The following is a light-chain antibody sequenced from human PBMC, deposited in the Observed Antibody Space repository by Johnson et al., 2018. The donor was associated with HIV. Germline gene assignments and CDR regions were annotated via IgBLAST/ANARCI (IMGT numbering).Light chain of an antibody. V-gene: IGLV1-51*02. CDR2: EDN. CDR3: GTWDDRLGVFV. Sequence: QSVLTQPPSVSAAPGQRVNISCSGNISNIESYFVSWYQQLPGAAPTLLIYEDNKRPSGIPDRFSGSKSGATATLGITGLQTGDEADYYCGTWDDRLGVFVFGSETRVTVL. J-gene: IGLJ1*01. CDR1: ISNIESYF.